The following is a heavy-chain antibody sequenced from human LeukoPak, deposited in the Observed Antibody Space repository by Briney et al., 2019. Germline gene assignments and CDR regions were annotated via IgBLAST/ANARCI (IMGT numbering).Heavy chain of an antibody. J-gene: IGHJ5*02. V-gene: IGHV3-23*01. CDR2: ISGSGGST. Sequence: GGSLRLSCAASGFTFSSYAMSGVRQAPGKALEWGSAISGSGGSTYYADSVKGRFTISRDNSKNTLYLQMNSLRAEDTAVYYCAKQQVRGVIPGFDPWGQGILVTVSS. CDR1: GFTFSSYA. D-gene: IGHD3-10*01. CDR3: AKQQVRGVIPGFDP.